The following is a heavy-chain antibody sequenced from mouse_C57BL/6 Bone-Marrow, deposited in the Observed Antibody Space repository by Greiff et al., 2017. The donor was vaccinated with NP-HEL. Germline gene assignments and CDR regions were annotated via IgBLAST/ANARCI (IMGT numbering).Heavy chain of an antibody. V-gene: IGHV1-55*01. CDR3: ARPAVYFDD. Sequence: VQLQQPGAELVKPGASVKLSCKASGYTFTRFWITWVQQRPGQGLEWIGDIFPGSGSTTYNEKFKSKATLTVDTSSSTAYMQLSNLTSEDSAVYDGARPAVYFDDWGQGTTLTVSS. D-gene: IGHD3-1*01. J-gene: IGHJ2*01. CDR1: GYTFTRFW. CDR2: IFPGSGST.